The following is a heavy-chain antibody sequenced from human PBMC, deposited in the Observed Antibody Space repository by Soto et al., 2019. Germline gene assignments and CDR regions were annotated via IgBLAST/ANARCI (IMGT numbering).Heavy chain of an antibody. D-gene: IGHD3-22*01. V-gene: IGHV4-39*07. J-gene: IGHJ4*02. CDR2: IYYSGST. Sequence: PSETLSLTCTVSGGSISSSSYYWGRIRQPPGKGLEWIGSIYYSGSTYYNPSLKSRVTISIDKSKNQFSLKLSSVTAADTAVYYCARYDYDNNIYSIDYWGQGALVTVSS. CDR3: ARYDYDNNIYSIDY. CDR1: GGSISSSSYY.